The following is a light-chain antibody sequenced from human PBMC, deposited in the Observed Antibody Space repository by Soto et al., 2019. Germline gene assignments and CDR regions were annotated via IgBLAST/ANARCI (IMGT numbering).Light chain of an antibody. CDR2: EVS. J-gene: IGLJ2*01. CDR1: SSDVGGYDY. V-gene: IGLV2-14*01. CDR3: SAYTSSSSVA. Sequence: QSALTQPASVSGSPGQSITISCSGTSSDVGGYDYVSWYQQHPGKAPKLMIYEVSNRPSGISSRFSASKSGNTASLTISGLQAEDEADYYCSAYTSSSSVAFGGGTQLTVL.